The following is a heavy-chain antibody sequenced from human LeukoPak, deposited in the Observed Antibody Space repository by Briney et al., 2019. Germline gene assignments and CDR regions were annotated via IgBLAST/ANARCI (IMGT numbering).Heavy chain of an antibody. CDR3: ARGGYRSTWYMNFDY. J-gene: IGHJ4*02. V-gene: IGHV3-30*04. D-gene: IGHD6-13*01. CDR2: ISYDGLNE. CDR1: GFAFSSYA. Sequence: SLRLSCAASGFAFSSYAMHWIRQAPGKGLEWVTVISYDGLNEYYADSVKGRITISRDTSNNTLYLQMNSLRAEHPAVYYCARGGYRSTWYMNFDYGGQGTLVSVSS.